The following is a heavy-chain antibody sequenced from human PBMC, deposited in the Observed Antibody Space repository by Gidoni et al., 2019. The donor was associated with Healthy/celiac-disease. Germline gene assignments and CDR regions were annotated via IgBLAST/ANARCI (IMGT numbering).Heavy chain of an antibody. CDR1: GFTFSSYE. CDR3: ASSTGMGGAFDI. D-gene: IGHD2-15*01. J-gene: IGHJ3*02. Sequence: EVQLVESGGGLVQPGGSLRLSCAASGFTFSSYEMNWVRQAPGKGLEWVSYISSSGSTIYYADSVKGRFTISRDNAKNSLYLQMNSLRAEDTAVYYCASSTGMGGAFDIWGQGTMVTVSS. CDR2: ISSSGSTI. V-gene: IGHV3-48*03.